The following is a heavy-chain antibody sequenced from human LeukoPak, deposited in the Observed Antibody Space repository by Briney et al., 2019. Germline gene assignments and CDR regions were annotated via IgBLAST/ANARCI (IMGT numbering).Heavy chain of an antibody. CDR1: GFTFDDYA. J-gene: IGHJ4*02. Sequence: TGGSLRLSCAASGFTFDDYAMHWVRQAPGKGLEWVSLISGDGGSTYYADSVKGRFTISRDNSKNSLYLQMNSLRTEDTALYYCAKDNHYDSSGHGGGEDYWGQGTLVTVSS. CDR2: ISGDGGST. V-gene: IGHV3-43*02. CDR3: AKDNHYDSSGHGGGEDY. D-gene: IGHD3-22*01.